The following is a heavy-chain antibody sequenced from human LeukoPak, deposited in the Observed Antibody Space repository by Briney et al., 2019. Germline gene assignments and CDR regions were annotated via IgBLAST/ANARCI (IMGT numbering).Heavy chain of an antibody. CDR1: GGTFSIYA. D-gene: IGHD3-10*01. CDR3: ARDQRIYYYGSGSPLAPYGMDV. Sequence: SVKVSFKASGGTFSIYAISCVRQAHGQGLEWMGGIIPIFGTANYAQKFQGRVTITADESTSTAYMELSSLRSEDTAVYYCARDQRIYYYGSGSPLAPYGMDVWGQGTTVTVSS. CDR2: IIPIFGTA. J-gene: IGHJ6*02. V-gene: IGHV1-69*13.